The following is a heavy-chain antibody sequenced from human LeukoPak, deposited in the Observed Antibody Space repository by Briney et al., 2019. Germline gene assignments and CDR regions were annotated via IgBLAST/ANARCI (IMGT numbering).Heavy chain of an antibody. CDR3: AAVTGLRYFDWFVRDPRADDY. CDR1: GFTFSSFW. V-gene: IGHV3-30*03. CDR2: ISYDGSNK. Sequence: PGGSLRLSCAASGFTFSSFWMHWVRQAPGKGLEWVAVISYDGSNKYYADSVKGRFTISRDNSKNTLYLQMNSLRAEDTAVYYCAAVTGLRYFDWFVRDPRADDYWGQGTLVTVSS. D-gene: IGHD3-9*01. J-gene: IGHJ4*02.